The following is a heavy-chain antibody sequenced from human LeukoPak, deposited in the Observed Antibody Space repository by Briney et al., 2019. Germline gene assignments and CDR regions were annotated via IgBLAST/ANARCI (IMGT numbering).Heavy chain of an antibody. D-gene: IGHD4-17*01. V-gene: IGHV3-23*01. Sequence: GGSLRLSCAASGFTFRGYAMSWVRQAPGKGLEWVSAISGSGDSTYYADSVKSRFTISRDNSKNTLYLQMNSLRAEDTAVYYCAKGRYGDYDMDVWGQGTTVTVSS. CDR1: GFTFRGYA. CDR3: AKGRYGDYDMDV. CDR2: ISGSGDST. J-gene: IGHJ6*02.